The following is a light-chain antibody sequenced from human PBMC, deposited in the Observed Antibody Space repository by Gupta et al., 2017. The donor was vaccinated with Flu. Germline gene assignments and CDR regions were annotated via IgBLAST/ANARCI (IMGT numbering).Light chain of an antibody. CDR2: WTS. Sequence: DIVMTQSLDSLAVSMGSRATINCKSSQSVVYSSNNKNYLAWYQQKPGQPPKLLIYWTSTRESGVPDRFSGSGSGTDFTLTISSLQAEDVAVYYCQQYYSTPYSFGQGTKLEIK. CDR1: QSVVYSSNNKNY. CDR3: QQYYSTPYS. J-gene: IGKJ2*03. V-gene: IGKV4-1*01.